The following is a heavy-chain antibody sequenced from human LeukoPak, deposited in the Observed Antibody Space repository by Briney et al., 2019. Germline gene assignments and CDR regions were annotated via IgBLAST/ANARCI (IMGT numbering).Heavy chain of an antibody. CDR2: IYYNGRSNT. Sequence: SETLSLTCTVSGGSISSSSYYWSWIRQPPGKGLEWIGYIYYNGRSNTNYNPSLKDRATISIDTSKNQLSLKVNSVTAADTAVYYCARGRDYDTTTYWGDYYMDVWGKGTTVTVSS. CDR3: ARGRDYDTTTYWGDYYMDV. D-gene: IGHD3-9*01. V-gene: IGHV4-61*01. CDR1: GGSISSSSYY. J-gene: IGHJ6*03.